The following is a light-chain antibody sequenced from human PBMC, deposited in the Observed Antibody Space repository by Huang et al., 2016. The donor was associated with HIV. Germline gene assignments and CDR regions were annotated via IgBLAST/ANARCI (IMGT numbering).Light chain of an antibody. J-gene: IGKJ3*01. CDR1: QSLLDSNGYNY. V-gene: IGKV2-28*01. CDR2: LRS. CDR3: MQALQTPS. Sequence: DIVMTQSTLSLPVTPGEPASIYCRSSQSLLDSNGYNYLDWYLKKPGQSPKLLIYLRSKRASGVPDRCGGSGSGTDFTLKSSRVEAEDVGVYYCMQALQTPSFGPGTKVDIK.